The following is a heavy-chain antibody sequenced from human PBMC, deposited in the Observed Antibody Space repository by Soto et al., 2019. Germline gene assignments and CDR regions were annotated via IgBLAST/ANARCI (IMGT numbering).Heavy chain of an antibody. V-gene: IGHV1-18*01. CDR3: ARAEYCGGDCYPRFDP. Sequence: ASVKVSCKASGYTFTSYGISWVRQAPGQGLEWMGWISAYNGNTNYAQKLQGRVTMTTDTSTSTAYMELRSLRSDDTAVYYCARAEYCGGDCYPRFDPWGQGTQVTVSS. CDR2: ISAYNGNT. J-gene: IGHJ5*02. D-gene: IGHD2-21*02. CDR1: GYTFTSYG.